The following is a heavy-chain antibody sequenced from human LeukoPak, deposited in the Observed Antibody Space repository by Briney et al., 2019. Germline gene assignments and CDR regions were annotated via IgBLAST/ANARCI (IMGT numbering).Heavy chain of an antibody. Sequence: PSETLSLTCTVSGGSISSYYWSWIRQPPGKGLEWIGYIHYSGSTNYSPSLKSRVTISVDTSKNHFSLKVSSVTAADTAVYYCARHLEYYDSSGYYTSSFDYWGQGTLVTVSS. V-gene: IGHV4-59*08. CDR3: ARHLEYYDSSGYYTSSFDY. CDR2: IHYSGST. CDR1: GGSISSYY. J-gene: IGHJ4*02. D-gene: IGHD3-22*01.